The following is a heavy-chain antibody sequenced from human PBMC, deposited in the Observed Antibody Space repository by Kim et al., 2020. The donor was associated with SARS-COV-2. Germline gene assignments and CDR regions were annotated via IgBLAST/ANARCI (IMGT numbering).Heavy chain of an antibody. CDR1: GYSFTSYW. D-gene: IGHD3-10*01. V-gene: IGHV5-51*01. J-gene: IGHJ2*01. Sequence: GESLKISCKGSGYSFTSYWIGWVRQMPGKGLEWMGIIYPGDSDTRYSPSFQGQVTISADKSISTAYLQWSSPKASDTAMYYCARQIQVTMVRGVGPFYWYFDLWGRGTLVTVSS. CDR3: ARQIQVTMVRGVGPFYWYFDL. CDR2: IYPGDSDT.